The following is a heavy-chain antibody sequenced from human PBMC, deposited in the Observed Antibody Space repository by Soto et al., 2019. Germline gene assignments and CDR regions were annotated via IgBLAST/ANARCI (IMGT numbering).Heavy chain of an antibody. V-gene: IGHV4-39*01. Sequence: QLQLQESGPGLVKPSETLSLTCTVSGGSISSSSYYWGWIRQPPGKGLEWIGSIYYSGSTYYNPSLKSRVTISVDTSKNQFSLKLSSVTAADTAVYYCASPGLCSGGSCYLGSWGQGTLVTVSS. CDR3: ASPGLCSGGSCYLGS. CDR1: GGSISSSSYY. D-gene: IGHD2-15*01. CDR2: IYYSGST. J-gene: IGHJ4*02.